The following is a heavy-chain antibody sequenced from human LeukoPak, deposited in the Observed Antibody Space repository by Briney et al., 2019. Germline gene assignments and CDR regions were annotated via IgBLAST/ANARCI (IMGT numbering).Heavy chain of an antibody. CDR2: INPSGGST. J-gene: IGHJ6*02. V-gene: IGHV1-46*01. CDR1: GYTFTSYY. CDR3: ARYSSGNPEWTEGSDYYYYGMDV. D-gene: IGHD6-19*01. Sequence: GASVKVSCKASGYTFTSYYMHWVRQAPGQGLEWMGIINPSGGSTSYAQKFQGRVTMTRDTSTSTVYMELSSLRSEDTAVYYCARYSSGNPEWTEGSDYYYYGMDVWGQGTTVTVSS.